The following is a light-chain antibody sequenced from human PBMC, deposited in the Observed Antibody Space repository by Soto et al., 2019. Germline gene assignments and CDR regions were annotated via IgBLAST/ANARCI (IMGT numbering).Light chain of an antibody. Sequence: EIVLTQSPGTLSLSPGERATLACRASQSVRSSYLAWYQQKPGQAPRLLIYGASTRATGIPDRFSGSGSGTIFTLTISRLEPEDCAVYYCQQYGSSPRFTVRPGTKVDIK. CDR2: GAS. CDR1: QSVRSSY. V-gene: IGKV3-20*01. J-gene: IGKJ3*01. CDR3: QQYGSSPRFT.